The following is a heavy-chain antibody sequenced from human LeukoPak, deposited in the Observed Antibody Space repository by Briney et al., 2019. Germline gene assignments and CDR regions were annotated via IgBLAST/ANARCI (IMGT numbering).Heavy chain of an antibody. CDR3: ARDYDSTFDY. CDR2: FYHSGST. Sequence: SETLSLTCIVSGGSISSTSYYWGWIRQSPGKGLEWIGSFYHSGSTYYNPSLKSRVTISVDTSKNQFSLKLSSVTAADTAVYHCARDYDSTFDYWGQGTLVTVSS. D-gene: IGHD3-22*01. CDR1: GGSISSTSYY. V-gene: IGHV4-39*07. J-gene: IGHJ4*02.